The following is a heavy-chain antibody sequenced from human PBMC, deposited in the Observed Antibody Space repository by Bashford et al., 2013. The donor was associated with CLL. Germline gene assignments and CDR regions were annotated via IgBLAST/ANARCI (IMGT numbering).Heavy chain of an antibody. CDR3: ARGYYYDSSGYFPIDY. CDR1: DSPSVATG. V-gene: IGHV3-74*01. Sequence: GSRRDSPVQPLDSPSVATGCTGSGQAPGKGLVWVSRINSDGSSTSYADSVKGRFTISRDNAKNTLYLQMNSLRAEDTAVYYCARGYYYDSSGYFPIDYWGQGTRGHRLL. D-gene: IGHD3-22*01. CDR2: INSDGSST. J-gene: IGHJ4*02.